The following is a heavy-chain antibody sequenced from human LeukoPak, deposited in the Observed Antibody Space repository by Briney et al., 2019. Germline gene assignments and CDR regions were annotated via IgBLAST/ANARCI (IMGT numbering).Heavy chain of an antibody. CDR2: IYYSGST. D-gene: IGHD3-10*01. V-gene: IGHV4-39*01. CDR3: ARRGFTMVRGVTKNYYYYYMDV. CDR1: GGSISSSSYY. Sequence: SETLSLTFTVSGGSISSSSYYWGWIRQPPGKGLEWIGSIYYSGSTYYNPSLKSRVTISVDTSKNQFSLKLSSVTAADTAVYYCARRGFTMVRGVTKNYYYYYMDVWGKGTTVTISS. J-gene: IGHJ6*03.